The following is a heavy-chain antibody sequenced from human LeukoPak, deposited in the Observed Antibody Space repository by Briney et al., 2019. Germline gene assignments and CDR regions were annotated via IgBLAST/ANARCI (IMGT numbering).Heavy chain of an antibody. D-gene: IGHD6-25*01. V-gene: IGHV4-34*01. CDR2: INHSGST. CDR3: ARQRLLFDY. Sequence: KTSETLSLTCAVYGGSFSGYYWSWIRQPPGKGLEWIGEINHSGSTNYNPSLKSRVTISVDTSKNQFSLKLSSVTAADTAVYYCARQRLLFDYWGQGTLVTVSS. CDR1: GGSFSGYY. J-gene: IGHJ4*02.